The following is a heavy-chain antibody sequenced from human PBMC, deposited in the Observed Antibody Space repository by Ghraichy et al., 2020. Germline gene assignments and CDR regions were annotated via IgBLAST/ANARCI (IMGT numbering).Heavy chain of an antibody. Sequence: SLICTVSGGSISSYSWSWIRQSPGKGLEWLGFIYYSGRTKYNPSLESRVTISVDTSKSQFSLRLSSVTAADTALYYCAGASADYVDHWGQGTLVAVSS. CDR3: AGASADYVDH. CDR2: IYYSGRT. D-gene: IGHD4/OR15-4a*01. J-gene: IGHJ4*02. CDR1: GGSISSYS. V-gene: IGHV4-59*08.